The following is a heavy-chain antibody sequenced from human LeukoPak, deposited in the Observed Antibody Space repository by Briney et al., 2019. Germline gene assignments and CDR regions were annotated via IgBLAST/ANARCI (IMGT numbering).Heavy chain of an antibody. V-gene: IGHV3-21*01. CDR1: GFTFSTYE. Sequence: GGSLRLSCAASGFTFSTYEMNWVRQAPGKGLEWVSSISSSSSYIYYADSVKGRFTISRDNAKNSLYLQMNSLRAEDTAVYYCARDDYYDSSWGAFDIWGQGTMVTVSS. CDR3: ARDDYYDSSWGAFDI. D-gene: IGHD3-22*01. CDR2: ISSSSSYI. J-gene: IGHJ3*02.